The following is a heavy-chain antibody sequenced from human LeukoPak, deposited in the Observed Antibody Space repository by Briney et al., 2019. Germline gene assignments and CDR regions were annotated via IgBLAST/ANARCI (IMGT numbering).Heavy chain of an antibody. V-gene: IGHV4-4*07. D-gene: IGHD6-25*01. Sequence: PSETLSLTCTVSGGSISSYYWSWIRQPAGKGLEWIGRINTSWSSNYNPSLRSRVTISVDTSKNQLSLNLSSVTAADPAVYYCAREGGGPRWLDPWGQGTLVTVSS. CDR1: GGSISSYY. CDR3: AREGGGPRWLDP. J-gene: IGHJ5*02. CDR2: INTSWSS.